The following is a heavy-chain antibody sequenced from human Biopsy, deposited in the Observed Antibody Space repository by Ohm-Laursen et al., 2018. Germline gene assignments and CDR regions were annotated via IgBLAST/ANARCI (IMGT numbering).Heavy chain of an antibody. CDR1: GFNVPKSG. CDR2: IILNSDRL. Sequence: SLRLSCSASGFNVPKSGIHWVRQAQGQGLEWVSGIILNSDRLSYADSVRGRFTISRDNAKNSVYLQMNSLRPEDTALYYCIKDIAPGGGDVWGQGTTVTVSS. V-gene: IGHV3-9*01. CDR3: IKDIAPGGGDV. J-gene: IGHJ6*02. D-gene: IGHD3-16*01.